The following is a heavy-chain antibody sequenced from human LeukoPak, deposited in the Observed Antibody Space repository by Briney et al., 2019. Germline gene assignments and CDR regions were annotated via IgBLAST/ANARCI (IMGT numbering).Heavy chain of an antibody. V-gene: IGHV4-59*01. CDR3: ARDREGPYGMDV. CDR2: IYYSGST. Sequence: SETLSLTCTVSGGSISSYYWSWIRQPPGKGLEWIGYIYYSGSTNYNPSLKSRVTISVDTSKNQFSLKLSSVTAADTAVYYCARDREGPYGMDVWGQGTTATVSS. CDR1: GGSISSYY. D-gene: IGHD1-26*01. J-gene: IGHJ6*02.